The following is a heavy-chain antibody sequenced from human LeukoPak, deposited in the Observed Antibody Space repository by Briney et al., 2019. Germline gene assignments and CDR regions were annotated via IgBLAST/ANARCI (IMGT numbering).Heavy chain of an antibody. J-gene: IGHJ4*02. Sequence: PSETLSLTCTVSGGSISSYYWSWIRQLPGKGLEWIGYIYYSGSTNYNPSLKSRVTISVDTSKNQFSLKLSSVTAADTAVYYCASLNSSYSSGWYGGWWFDYWGQGTLVTVSS. V-gene: IGHV4-59*01. CDR2: IYYSGST. CDR1: GGSISSYY. CDR3: ASLNSSYSSGWYGGWWFDY. D-gene: IGHD6-19*01.